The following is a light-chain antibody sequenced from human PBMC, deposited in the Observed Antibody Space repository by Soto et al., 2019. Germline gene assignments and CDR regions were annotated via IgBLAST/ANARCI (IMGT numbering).Light chain of an antibody. CDR3: SSYAGSNNLHVL. CDR2: EVI. J-gene: IGLJ2*01. CDR1: SRDVGTYTL. V-gene: IGLV2-14*02. Sequence: QSALTQPASVSGSPGQSITISCTGTSRDVGTYTLVSWYQHYPGKAPKLIIYEVIKRPSGVPDRFSGSKSGNTASLTVSGLQAEDEADYYCSSYAGSNNLHVLFGGGTKLTVL.